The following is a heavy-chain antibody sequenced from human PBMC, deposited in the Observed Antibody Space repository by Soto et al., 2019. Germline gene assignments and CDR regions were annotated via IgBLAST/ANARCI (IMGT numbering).Heavy chain of an antibody. J-gene: IGHJ6*03. Sequence: SETLSLTCAVSSGSISSSNWWSWVRQPPGKGLEWIGEIYHSGSTNYNPSLKSRVTISVDKSKNQFSLKLSSVTAADTAVYYCARDIASSTDYYYYYMDVWGKGTTVTVSS. V-gene: IGHV4-4*02. CDR2: IYHSGST. D-gene: IGHD2-2*01. CDR3: ARDIASSTDYYYYYMDV. CDR1: SGSISSSNW.